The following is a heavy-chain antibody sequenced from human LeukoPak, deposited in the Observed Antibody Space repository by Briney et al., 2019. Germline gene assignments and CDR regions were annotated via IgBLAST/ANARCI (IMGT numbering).Heavy chain of an antibody. D-gene: IGHD3-22*01. Sequence: GGSLRLLYAASGFIFSDYYMPWIRQPPGKGLEWLSYISDSCSTIIYADVVKGRLTISRDNAKKSLFLQMNSLRADDTAVYYCAIYYDSSGSIDHWGQGTMVTVSS. CDR2: ISDSCSTI. V-gene: IGHV3-11*01. J-gene: IGHJ4*02. CDR1: GFIFSDYY. CDR3: AIYYDSSGSIDH.